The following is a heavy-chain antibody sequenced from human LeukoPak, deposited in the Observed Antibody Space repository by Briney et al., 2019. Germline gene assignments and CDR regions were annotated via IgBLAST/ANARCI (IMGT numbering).Heavy chain of an antibody. J-gene: IGHJ3*02. CDR3: ARGRVCRAFDI. V-gene: IGHV1-2*02. CDR2: INPNSGGT. Sequence: ASVKVSCKTSGYTFTGYYIHWVRQAPGQGLEWMGWINPNSGGTNYAQNFQGRVTMTRDTSISTAYMDLSRLKYDDTAVYYCARGRVCRAFDIWGQGTMVTVSS. CDR1: GYTFTGYY.